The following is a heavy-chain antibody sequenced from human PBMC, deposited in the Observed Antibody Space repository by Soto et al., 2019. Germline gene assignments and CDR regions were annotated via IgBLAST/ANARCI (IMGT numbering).Heavy chain of an antibody. Sequence: ASVKVACKASGYNFTTSAIHWLRQAPGQRLEWMGWINVGNGNAKYSQKFKGRVTITRDTSARADYMELRSLRSEEKAVYYCARDPYTSGWHHDAFDIWGQGTLVTVSS. CDR3: ARDPYTSGWHHDAFDI. V-gene: IGHV1-3*01. CDR2: INVGNGNA. CDR1: GYNFTTSA. D-gene: IGHD6-19*01. J-gene: IGHJ3*02.